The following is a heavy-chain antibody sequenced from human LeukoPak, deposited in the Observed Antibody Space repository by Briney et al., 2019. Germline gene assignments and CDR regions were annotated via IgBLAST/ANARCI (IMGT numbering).Heavy chain of an antibody. D-gene: IGHD3-22*01. CDR1: GFSFSNYW. J-gene: IGHJ3*02. CDR2: IKQDGSEK. V-gene: IGHV3-7*01. CDR3: ARMGTMSDAFDI. Sequence: GGSLRLSCAASGFSFSNYWMSWVRQAPGKGLEWVANIKQDGSEKYYVDSVKGRFTISRDNAKNSLYLQMNSLRAEDTAVYYCARMGTMSDAFDIWGQGTMVTVSS.